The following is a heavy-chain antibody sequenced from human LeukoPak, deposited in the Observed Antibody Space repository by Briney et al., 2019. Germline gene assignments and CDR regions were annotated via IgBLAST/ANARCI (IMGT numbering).Heavy chain of an antibody. D-gene: IGHD1-26*01. CDR3: ARDWSGSGVAIDV. J-gene: IGHJ6*02. Sequence: GGSLRLSCAATGFTFSSYWMSWVRQAPGKGLEWVANIKTDGSEKYFVDSVKGRFTISRDNAKNSLYLQMNTLRAEDTAVYYCARDWSGSGVAIDVWGRGTTVTVSS. V-gene: IGHV3-7*01. CDR2: IKTDGSEK. CDR1: GFTFSSYW.